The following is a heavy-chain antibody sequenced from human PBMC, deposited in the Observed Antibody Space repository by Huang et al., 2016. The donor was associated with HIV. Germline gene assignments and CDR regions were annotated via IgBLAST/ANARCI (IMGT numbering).Heavy chain of an antibody. CDR2: INPNNGNT. J-gene: IGHJ4*02. CDR3: ARLWSRDGYNWDY. D-gene: IGHD5-12*01. Sequence: QVQLVQSGVEVKKPGASVKVPCKASGYIFSDYLITWVRKAPGQGLGWMGCINPNNGNTKYAQKFQDRVTMTTDTATSTAYMELRGLRSGDTALYYCARLWSRDGYNWDYWGQGTLVTVPS. V-gene: IGHV1-18*01. CDR1: GYIFSDYL.